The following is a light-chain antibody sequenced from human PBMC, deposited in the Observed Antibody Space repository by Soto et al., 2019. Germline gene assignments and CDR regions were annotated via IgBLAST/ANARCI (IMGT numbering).Light chain of an antibody. CDR1: QSVSSN. CDR2: GAS. V-gene: IGKV3-15*01. CDR3: QQYYDWPIT. J-gene: IGKJ5*01. Sequence: ESVLTQYHGTLSLSPGERATLSCRASQSVSSNLAWYQQKPGQAPRLLIYGASTRATGIPARFSGSGSGTEFTLTISSLQSEDFAVYYCQQYYDWPITFGQGTRPEIK.